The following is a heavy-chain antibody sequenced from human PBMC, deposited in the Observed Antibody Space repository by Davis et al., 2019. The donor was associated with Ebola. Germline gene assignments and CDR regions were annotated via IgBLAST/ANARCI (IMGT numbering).Heavy chain of an antibody. V-gene: IGHV1-69*13. CDR1: GGTFSSYA. D-gene: IGHD3-10*01. Sequence: SVKVSCKASGGTFSSYAISWVRQAPGQGLEWMGGIIPIFGTANHAQKFQGRVTITADESTSTAYMELSSLRSEDTAVYYCATPGDYYYYGMDVWGQGTTVTVSS. J-gene: IGHJ6*02. CDR3: ATPGDYYYYGMDV. CDR2: IIPIFGTA.